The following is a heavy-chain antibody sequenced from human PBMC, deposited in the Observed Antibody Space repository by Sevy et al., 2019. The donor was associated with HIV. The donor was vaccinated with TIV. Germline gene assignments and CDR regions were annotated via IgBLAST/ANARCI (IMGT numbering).Heavy chain of an antibody. V-gene: IGHV4-59*13. D-gene: IGHD3-10*01. CDR1: ADSINSYY. J-gene: IGHJ4*02. Sequence: SETLSLTCTVSADSINSYYYSWIRQPPGGGLEWIGFMSYSAFTNSNPSLKSGVTLSMDTSKNQISLKLTSVTPADTAIYICASDQGSGYFDHWGQGTLVTVSS. CDR2: MSYSAFT. CDR3: ASDQGSGYFDH.